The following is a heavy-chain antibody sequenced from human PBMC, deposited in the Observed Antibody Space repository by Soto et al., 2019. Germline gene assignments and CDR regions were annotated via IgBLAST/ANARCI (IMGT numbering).Heavy chain of an antibody. J-gene: IGHJ5*02. CDR3: SKELHVFASLGFYGNQHPGPARPSTDP. CDR2: IVYDGNKK. CDR1: GYRFGCAG. Sequence: RRPVRLSCAVYGYRFGCAGIQWARQAPDKGVEWVAVIVYDGNKKEYADSVKGRFTISRHTSKDTGYLKMNSASPEDRGVSDCSKELHVFASLGFYGNQHPGPARPSTDP. V-gene: IGHV3-30*18. D-gene: IGHD4-17*01.